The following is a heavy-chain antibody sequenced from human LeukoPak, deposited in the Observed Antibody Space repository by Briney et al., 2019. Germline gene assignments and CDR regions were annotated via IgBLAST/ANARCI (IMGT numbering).Heavy chain of an antibody. CDR3: ARSSNYYDSSGSGY. Sequence: TSETLSLTCTVSGGSISSSSHYWGWIRQPPGKGLEWIGSIYYSGSTYYNPSLKSRVTISVDTSKNQFSLKLSSVTAADTAVYYCARSSNYYDSSGSGYWGQGTLVTVSS. J-gene: IGHJ4*02. V-gene: IGHV4-39*01. CDR2: IYYSGST. D-gene: IGHD3-22*01. CDR1: GGSISSSSHY.